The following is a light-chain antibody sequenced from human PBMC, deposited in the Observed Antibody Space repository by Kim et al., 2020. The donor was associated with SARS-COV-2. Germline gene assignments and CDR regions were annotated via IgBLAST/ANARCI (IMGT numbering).Light chain of an antibody. CDR3: CSYSGSSTFV. CDR1: TSDVGSYNL. J-gene: IGLJ2*01. V-gene: IGLV2-23*02. Sequence: GQSITISCSGSTSDVGSYNLVSWYQQRPRKAPKLMISEVTQRASGVSNRFSGSKSGNTASLTISGLQAEDEADYYCCSYSGSSTFVFGGGTQLTVL. CDR2: EVT.